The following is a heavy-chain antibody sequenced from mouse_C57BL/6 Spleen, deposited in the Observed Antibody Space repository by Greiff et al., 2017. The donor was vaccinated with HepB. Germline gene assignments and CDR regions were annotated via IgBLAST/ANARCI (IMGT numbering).Heavy chain of an antibody. J-gene: IGHJ4*01. V-gene: IGHV1-82*01. D-gene: IGHD1-1*01. CDR2: IYPGDGDT. CDR1: GYAFSSSW. Sequence: SGPELVKPGASVKISCKASGYAFSSSWMNWVKQRPGKGLEWIGRIYPGDGDTNYNGKFKGKATLTADKSSSTAYMQLSSLTSEDSAVYFCARMGYYYGSTYAMDYWGQGTSVTVSS. CDR3: ARMGYYYGSTYAMDY.